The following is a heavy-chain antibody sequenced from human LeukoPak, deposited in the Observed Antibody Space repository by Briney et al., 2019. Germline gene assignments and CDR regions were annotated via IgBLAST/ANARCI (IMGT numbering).Heavy chain of an antibody. J-gene: IGHJ4*02. CDR2: ITITSSYK. CDR3: ARLRLGELSLLDY. CDR1: GFTFTSYN. D-gene: IGHD3-16*02. V-gene: IGHV3-21*01. Sequence: GGSLRLSCAVSGFTFTSYNMNWVRQAPGKGLEWVSSITITSSYKYYAATVKGRFTISRDNAKNSLYLQMSSLRAEDTAVYYCARLRLGELSLLDYWGQGTLVTVSS.